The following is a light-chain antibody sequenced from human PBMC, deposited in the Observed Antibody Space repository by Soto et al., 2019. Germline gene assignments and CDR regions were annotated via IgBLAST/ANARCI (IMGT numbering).Light chain of an antibody. CDR2: TNN. CDR3: SSYTNINTRACV. V-gene: IGLV1-40*01. Sequence: QSVLTQPPSVSGAPGQRVTISCTGNSSNIGAGYHVHWYQQLPGTAPKLLIYTNNNRPSGVPDRFSGSRSGTSASLAITGLQAEDEADYYCSSYTNINTRACVFGTGTKVTVL. J-gene: IGLJ1*01. CDR1: SSNIGAGYH.